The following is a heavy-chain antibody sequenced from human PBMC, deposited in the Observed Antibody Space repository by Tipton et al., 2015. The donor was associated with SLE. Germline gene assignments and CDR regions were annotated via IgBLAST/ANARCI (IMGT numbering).Heavy chain of an antibody. D-gene: IGHD6-13*01. V-gene: IGHV4-59*01. J-gene: IGHJ4*02. CDR2: IYYSGST. Sequence: TLSLTCAVYGGSFSSYYWSWIRQPPGKGLEWIGYIYYSGSTNYNPSLKSRVTISVDTSKNKFSLKLSSVTAADTAVYYCARVERAARGFDYWGQGTLVTVSS. CDR3: ARVERAARGFDY. CDR1: GGSFSSYY.